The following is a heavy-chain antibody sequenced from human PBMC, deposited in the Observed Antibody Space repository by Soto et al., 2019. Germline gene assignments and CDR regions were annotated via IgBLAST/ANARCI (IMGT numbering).Heavy chain of an antibody. CDR1: GNTFTSYD. Sequence: ASVEVSCKASGNTFTSYDINWVRQATGHGLEWMGWINPNSGNIGYAQKFQGRVTMTRDTAIRTAYMEVSRLRSDDTAVYYCARGRASGSYYLLDYWGQGTLVPVSS. CDR3: ARGRASGSYYLLDY. D-gene: IGHD3-10*01. V-gene: IGHV1-8*01. CDR2: INPNSGNI. J-gene: IGHJ4*02.